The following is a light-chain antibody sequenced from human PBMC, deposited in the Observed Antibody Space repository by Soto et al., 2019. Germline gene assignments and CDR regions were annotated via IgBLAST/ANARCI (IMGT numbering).Light chain of an antibody. CDR3: QQYEDLVT. V-gene: IGKV3D-15*01. Sequence: EIVMTQSPATLSVSPGARAPLSCRASHSVRSNFAWYQHTPGQAPRLLIYGASIRATGTPDRFSGSGSGTDFTLTISRLEPEDVAVYYCQQYEDLVTFGQGTKVDIK. CDR2: GAS. J-gene: IGKJ1*01. CDR1: HSVRSN.